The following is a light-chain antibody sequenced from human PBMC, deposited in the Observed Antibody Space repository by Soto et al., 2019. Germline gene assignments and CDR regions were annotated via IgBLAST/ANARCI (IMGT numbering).Light chain of an antibody. CDR2: TAS. Sequence: IQMTQSPSSVSASVGDRVTITCRASQDISSWLAWYQQTPGKAPKVLIHTASKLESGVPSRFSGSGSGTDFTLTIDRLQLEDFATYYCQQVTGSPPRMFGGGTKVEI. CDR1: QDISSW. V-gene: IGKV1-12*01. CDR3: QQVTGSPPRM. J-gene: IGKJ4*02.